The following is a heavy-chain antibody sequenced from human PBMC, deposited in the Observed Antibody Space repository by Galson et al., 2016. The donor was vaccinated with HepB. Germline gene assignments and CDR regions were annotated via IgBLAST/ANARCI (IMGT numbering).Heavy chain of an antibody. CDR2: LDPEYSET. D-gene: IGHD6-19*01. CDR3: ADWLGGY. J-gene: IGHJ4*02. CDR1: GYTLTELS. Sequence: SVKVSCKVSGYTLTELSIHWVRQAPGKGLEWIGGLDPEYSETVCSLKFQGRVTMTEDTSTETAYMELSSLTSDDTAVYYCADWLGGYCGRGTLVTVSS. V-gene: IGHV1-24*01.